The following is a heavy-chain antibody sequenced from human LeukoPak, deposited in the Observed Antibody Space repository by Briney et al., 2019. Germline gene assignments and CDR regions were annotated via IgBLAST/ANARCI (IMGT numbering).Heavy chain of an antibody. J-gene: IGHJ4*02. D-gene: IGHD6-19*01. V-gene: IGHV1-69*13. Sequence: SVKVSCKASGGTFGSYAISWVRQAPGQGLEWMGGIIPIFGTANYAQKFQGRVTITADESTSTAYMELSSLRSEDTAVYYCASGRIAVAGTYYFDYWGQGTLVTVSS. CDR1: GGTFGSYA. CDR2: IIPIFGTA. CDR3: ASGRIAVAGTYYFDY.